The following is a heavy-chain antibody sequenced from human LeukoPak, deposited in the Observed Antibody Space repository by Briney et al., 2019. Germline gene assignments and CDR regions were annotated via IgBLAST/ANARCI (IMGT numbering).Heavy chain of an antibody. J-gene: IGHJ4*02. V-gene: IGHV3-7*01. CDR1: GFTFSSSW. CDR3: VRGAGFITDY. CDR2: INQDVSEK. Sequence: GGSLRLSSAASGFTFSSSWMHWVRQAPGKGLEWVANINQDVSEKYYVDSVKGRFTISRDNARSSLYLQMNSLRAEDTAVYYCVRGAGFITDYWGQGTLVTVSS. D-gene: IGHD3-9*01.